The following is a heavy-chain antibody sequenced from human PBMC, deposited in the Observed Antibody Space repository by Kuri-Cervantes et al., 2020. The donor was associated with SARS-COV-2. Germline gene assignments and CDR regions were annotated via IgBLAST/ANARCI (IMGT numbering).Heavy chain of an antibody. J-gene: IGHJ4*02. V-gene: IGHV3-48*03. Sequence: GGLLKTPGAALGLTFSSYKRNWVRQAPGKGLEWVSYISSSGSTIYYADSVKGRFTITRDNSKNTLSLLMNSLRTDDTAVYYCARSDDSSGRYYFDSWGQGTLVTVSS. CDR1: GLTFSSYK. CDR2: ISSSGSTI. CDR3: ARSDDSSGRYYFDS. D-gene: IGHD3-22*01.